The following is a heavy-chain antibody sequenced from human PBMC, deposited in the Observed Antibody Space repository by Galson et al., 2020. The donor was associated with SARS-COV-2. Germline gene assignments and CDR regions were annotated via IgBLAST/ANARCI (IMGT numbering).Heavy chain of an antibody. CDR2: ISYDGSNK. V-gene: IGHV3-30-3*01. D-gene: IGHD3-22*01. J-gene: IGHJ4*02. CDR1: GFTFSSYA. CDR3: APDYYDSSGYYYGWGY. Sequence: TGGSLRLSCAASGFTFSSYAMHWVRQAPGKGLEWVAVISYDGSNKYYADSVKGRFTISRDNSKNTLYRQMNSLRAGDPAVYYCAPDYYDSSGYYYGWGYWGQGTLVTVSS.